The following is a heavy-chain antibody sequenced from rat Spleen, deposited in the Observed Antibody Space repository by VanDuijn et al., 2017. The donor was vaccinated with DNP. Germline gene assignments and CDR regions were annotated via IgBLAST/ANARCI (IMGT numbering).Heavy chain of an antibody. D-gene: IGHD1-2*01. V-gene: IGHV5-7*01. J-gene: IGHJ4*01. Sequence: EVQLVESGGGLVQPGRSLKLSCAASGFTFSDYSMAWVRQAPKKGLEWVATIVYDGSSSFYGDSVTGRFTISRDNAKSTLYLQMDSVRSEDTATYYCTIHGSLATIATGAMDVWGQGTSVTVSS. CDR3: TIHGSLATIATGAMDV. CDR1: GFTFSDYS. CDR2: IVYDGSSS.